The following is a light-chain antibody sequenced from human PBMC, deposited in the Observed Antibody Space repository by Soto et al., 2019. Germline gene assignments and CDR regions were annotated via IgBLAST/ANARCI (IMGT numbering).Light chain of an antibody. V-gene: IGKV1-33*01. CDR1: QDISNY. J-gene: IGKJ4*01. CDR2: DAS. Sequence: IQMTQSPSSLSASVGDRVTITCQASQDISNYLHWYQQKPGKAPKLLIYDASNLETGVPSRFSGSGSGTDFTFTISILQPEDIATYYCQQYDNLPLTFGGGTKVDI. CDR3: QQYDNLPLT.